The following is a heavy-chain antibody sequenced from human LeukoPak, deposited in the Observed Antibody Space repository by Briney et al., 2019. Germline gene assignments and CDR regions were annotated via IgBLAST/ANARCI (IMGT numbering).Heavy chain of an antibody. Sequence: PSETLSLTCAVYGGSFSGYYWSWIRQPPGKGLEWIGEINHSGSTNYNPSLKSRVTTSVDTSKNQFSLKLSSVTAADTAVYYCARGPYKYDSSGCFDYWGQGTLVTVSS. CDR3: ARGPYKYDSSGCFDY. J-gene: IGHJ4*02. V-gene: IGHV4-34*01. CDR1: GGSFSGYY. CDR2: INHSGST. D-gene: IGHD3-22*01.